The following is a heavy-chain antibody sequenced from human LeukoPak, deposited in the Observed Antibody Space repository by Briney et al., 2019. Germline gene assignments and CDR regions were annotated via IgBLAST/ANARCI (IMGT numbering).Heavy chain of an antibody. V-gene: IGHV3-23*01. CDR1: GFTFSSYG. CDR2: ISGSGGST. D-gene: IGHD2-2*01. J-gene: IGHJ4*02. CDR3: AKLRRTVVPAPIDY. Sequence: PGGSLRLSCAASGFTFSSYGMHWVRQAPGKGLEWVSAISGSGGSTYYADSVKGRFTISRDNSKNTLYLQMNSLRAEDTAVYYCAKLRRTVVPAPIDYWGQGTLVTVSS.